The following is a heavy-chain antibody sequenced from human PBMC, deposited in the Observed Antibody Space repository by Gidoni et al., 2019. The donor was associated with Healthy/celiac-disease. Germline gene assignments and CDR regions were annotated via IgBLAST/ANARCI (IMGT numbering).Heavy chain of an antibody. J-gene: IGHJ6*02. CDR2: ST. V-gene: IGHV4-39*01. D-gene: IGHD3-10*01. CDR3: ARLTDHLLWFGELLGTPRMDV. Sequence: STYYNPSLKSRVTISVDTSKNQFSLKLSSVTAADTAVYYCARLTDHLLWFGELLGTPRMDVWGQGTTVTVSS.